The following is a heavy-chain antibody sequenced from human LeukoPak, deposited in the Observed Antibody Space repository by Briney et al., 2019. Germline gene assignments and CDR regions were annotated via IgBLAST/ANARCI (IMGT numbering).Heavy chain of an antibody. CDR3: ARGLLSCSSTSCYVDY. D-gene: IGHD2-2*01. J-gene: IGHJ4*02. V-gene: IGHV4-59*01. CDR2: IYYSGST. Sequence: PSETLSLTCTVSGGSISSYYWSWIRQPPGKGLEWIGYIYYSGSTNYNPSLKSRVTISVDTSKNQFSLKLSSVTAADTAVYYCARGLLSCSSTSCYVDYWGQGTLVTVSS. CDR1: GGSISSYY.